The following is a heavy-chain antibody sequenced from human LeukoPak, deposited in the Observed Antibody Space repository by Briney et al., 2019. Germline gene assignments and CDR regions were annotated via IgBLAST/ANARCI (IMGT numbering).Heavy chain of an antibody. V-gene: IGHV1-2*06. Sequence: ASVKVSCKASGPSFNAYYMHWVRQAPGQGLEWMGRIEAKSGGTHYPQKFQGRVTMTRDTSISTAYMELTRLGPDDTAVYFCARGLTYGSGRFFYYSMDVWAEGPRSLSP. CDR2: IEAKSGGT. D-gene: IGHD3-10*01. CDR1: GPSFNAYY. J-gene: IGHJ6*03. CDR3: ARGLTYGSGRFFYYSMDV.